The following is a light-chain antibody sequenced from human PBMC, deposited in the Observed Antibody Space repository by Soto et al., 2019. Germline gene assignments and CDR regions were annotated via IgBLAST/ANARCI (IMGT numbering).Light chain of an antibody. Sequence: DIQLTQAPSFLSASVGDRVTITCRASQGIKDFLAWYQQKPGKAPKLLIYAASTLQAGVPTRSSGCASGTEFTLTINNLQPADAATYDCQQVNSDPLTCGGGTKVEIK. J-gene: IGKJ4*01. CDR1: QGIKDF. V-gene: IGKV1-9*01. CDR3: QQVNSDPLT. CDR2: AAS.